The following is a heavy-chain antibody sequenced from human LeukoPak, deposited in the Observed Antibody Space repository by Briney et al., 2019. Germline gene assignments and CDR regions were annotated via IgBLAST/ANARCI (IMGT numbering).Heavy chain of an antibody. D-gene: IGHD6-13*01. CDR2: ISSISRYI. CDR1: GFTFSNFN. Sequence: GGSLRLSCAASGFTFSNFNMDWVRQAPGKGLEWVSSISSISRYIYFADSVKGRFTISRDNAKNSLFLQMDSLRAEDTAVYYCARGRGGIAPGLDYWGQGTLVTVSS. V-gene: IGHV3-21*01. CDR3: ARGRGGIAPGLDY. J-gene: IGHJ4*02.